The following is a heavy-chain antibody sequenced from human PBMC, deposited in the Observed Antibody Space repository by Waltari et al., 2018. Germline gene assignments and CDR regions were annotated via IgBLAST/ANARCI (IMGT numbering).Heavy chain of an antibody. CDR2: INHSGST. V-gene: IGHV4-34*01. CDR1: GGSFSGYY. J-gene: IGHJ6*02. D-gene: IGHD6-19*01. Sequence: QVQLQQWGAGLLKPSEPLSLTCAVYGGSFSGYYWSWIRQPPGKGLEWNGEINHSGSTNYNPSLKSRVTISVDTSKNQFSLKLSSVTAADTAVYYCARGWPAVAGHPGMDVWGQGTTVTVSS. CDR3: ARGWPAVAGHPGMDV.